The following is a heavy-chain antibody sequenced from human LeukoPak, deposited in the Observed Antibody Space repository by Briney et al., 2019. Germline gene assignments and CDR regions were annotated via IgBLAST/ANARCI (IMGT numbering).Heavy chain of an antibody. Sequence: GRSLRLSCAASGFTFSSYGMHWVRQAPGKGLEWVAVISYDGSNKYYADSVKGRFTISRDNSKNTLYLQMNSLRAEDTAVYYCAKDPTVTTDADAFDIWGQGTMVTVSS. D-gene: IGHD4-11*01. CDR1: GFTFSSYG. CDR2: ISYDGSNK. V-gene: IGHV3-30*18. J-gene: IGHJ3*02. CDR3: AKDPTVTTDADAFDI.